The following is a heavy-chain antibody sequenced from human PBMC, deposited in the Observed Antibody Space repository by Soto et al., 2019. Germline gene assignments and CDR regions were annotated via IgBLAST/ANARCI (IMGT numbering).Heavy chain of an antibody. J-gene: IGHJ4*02. Sequence: ASVKVSCKASGYTFTSYGISWVRQAPGQGLEWMGWISAYNGNTNYAQKLQGRVTMTTDTSTSTAYMELRSLRSDDTAVYYCARVVSGSSWYSYYFDYWGQGTLVTVSS. CDR3: ARVVSGSSWYSYYFDY. CDR1: GYTFTSYG. D-gene: IGHD6-13*01. V-gene: IGHV1-18*01. CDR2: ISAYNGNT.